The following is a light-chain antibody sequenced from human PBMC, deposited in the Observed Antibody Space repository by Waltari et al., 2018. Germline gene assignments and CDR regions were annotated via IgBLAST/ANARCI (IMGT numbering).Light chain of an antibody. CDR2: DVS. CDR1: QSVSRH. Sequence: ELVLTQSPATLSLSPGESATLSCRASQSVSRHLAWYQQKPGQAPRLLIYDVSNRATGIPGRFSGSGSGTDFTLTISSLEPEDFAVYFCQQCSNWPPEYTFGQGTKLEIK. CDR3: QQCSNWPPEYT. V-gene: IGKV3-11*01. J-gene: IGKJ2*01.